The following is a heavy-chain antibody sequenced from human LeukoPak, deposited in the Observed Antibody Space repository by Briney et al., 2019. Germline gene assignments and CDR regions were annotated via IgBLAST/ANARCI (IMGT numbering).Heavy chain of an antibody. CDR2: VWYDVSNR. D-gene: IGHD1-7*01. CDR1: GFTFSSCG. V-gene: IGHV3-33*01. CDR3: ARDSPAYNWNYGIFDY. J-gene: IGHJ4*02. Sequence: PGWSLRLSCAASGFTFSSCGMHWVRQAPGRGLEWVAIVWYDVSNRYYADSVKGRFTISRDNSKNTLYLQMNSLRAEDTAVYYCARDSPAYNWNYGIFDYWGQGTLVTVSS.